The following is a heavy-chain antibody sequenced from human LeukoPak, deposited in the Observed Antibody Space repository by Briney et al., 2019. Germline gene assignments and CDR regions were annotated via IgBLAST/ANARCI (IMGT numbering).Heavy chain of an antibody. CDR3: ARGPIVGITETKGYFDY. V-gene: IGHV3-13*01. D-gene: IGHD1-7*01. J-gene: IGHJ4*02. CDR1: GFTFSSYD. Sequence: GGSLRLSRAASGFTFSSYDMHWVRQATGRGLEWVSSIGTAADTYYPGSVKGRFTISRENAKNSLYLQVNSLRAGDTAVYYCARGPIVGITETKGYFDYWGQGILVTVSS. CDR2: IGTAADT.